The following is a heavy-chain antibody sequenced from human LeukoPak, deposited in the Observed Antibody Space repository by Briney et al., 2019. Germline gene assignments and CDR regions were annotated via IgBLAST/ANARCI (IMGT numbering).Heavy chain of an antibody. V-gene: IGHV4-39*01. CDR1: GGSVSSRNYY. CDR2: GYYRGST. CDR3: ARHSGHSSGWPGDYDY. Sequence: AETLSLTCTVSGGSVSSRNYYWGWIRQPPGKGLESIGSGYYRGSTYYNPSLKSRVTISVDTSKNKFSLKLSSVTAADTAVYYCARHSGHSSGWPGDYDYWGQGTLVTVSS. J-gene: IGHJ4*02. D-gene: IGHD6-19*01.